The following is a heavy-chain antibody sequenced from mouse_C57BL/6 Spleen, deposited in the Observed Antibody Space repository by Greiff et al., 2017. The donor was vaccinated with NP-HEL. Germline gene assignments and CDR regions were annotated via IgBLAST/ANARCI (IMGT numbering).Heavy chain of an antibody. CDR1: GFNIKDDY. J-gene: IGHJ3*01. D-gene: IGHD3-2*02. Sequence: VQLQQSGAELVRPGASVKLSCTASGFNIKDDYMHWVKQRPEQGLEWIGWIDPENGDTEYASKFQGKATITADTSSNTAYLQRSSLTSEDTAVYYCTTDSSGYKVAYWGQGTLVTVSA. CDR3: TTDSSGYKVAY. CDR2: IDPENGDT. V-gene: IGHV14-4*01.